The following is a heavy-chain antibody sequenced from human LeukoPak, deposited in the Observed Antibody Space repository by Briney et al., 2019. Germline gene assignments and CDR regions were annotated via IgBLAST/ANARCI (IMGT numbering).Heavy chain of an antibody. J-gene: IGHJ4*02. V-gene: IGHV3-9*01. D-gene: IGHD3-22*01. Sequence: GGSLRLSCAASGFTFDDYAMHWVRQAPGKGLEWVSGISWNSGSIGYADSVKGRFTISRDNAKNSLYLQMNSLRAEDTVSSKGRVGYYDSSPSDYWGQGTLVTVSS. CDR3: RVGYYDSSPSDY. CDR1: GFTFDDYA. CDR2: ISWNSGSI.